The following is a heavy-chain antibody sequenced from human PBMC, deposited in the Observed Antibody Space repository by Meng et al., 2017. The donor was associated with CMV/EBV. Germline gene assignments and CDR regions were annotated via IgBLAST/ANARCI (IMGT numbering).Heavy chain of an antibody. CDR1: GFTFSSYE. CDR3: ARGGKQLVLVPVYYYYGMDV. D-gene: IGHD6-13*01. J-gene: IGHJ6*02. V-gene: IGHV3-48*03. Sequence: GGSLRLSCAASGFTFSSYEMNWVRQAPGKGLEWVSYISSSGSTIYYADSVKGRFTISRDNAKNSLYLQMTSMRAEDTAVYYCARGGKQLVLVPVYYYYGMDVWGQGTTVTVSS. CDR2: ISSSGSTI.